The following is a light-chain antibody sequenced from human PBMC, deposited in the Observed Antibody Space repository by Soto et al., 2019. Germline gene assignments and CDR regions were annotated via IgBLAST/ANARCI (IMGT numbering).Light chain of an antibody. CDR3: QQYNDWPLT. Sequence: EIVMTQSPATLSVSAGERATLSCRASQSVSSNLAWYQQKPGQAPRLLIFGASTGATGIPARFSGSGSGTEFSLTISSVQSEDFAVYYCQQYNDWPLTFGGGTKVDIK. V-gene: IGKV3D-15*01. CDR2: GAS. CDR1: QSVSSN. J-gene: IGKJ4*01.